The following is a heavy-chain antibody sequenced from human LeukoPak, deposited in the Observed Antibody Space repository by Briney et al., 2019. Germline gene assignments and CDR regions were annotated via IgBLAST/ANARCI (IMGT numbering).Heavy chain of an antibody. CDR1: GFTFSNYG. CDR2: ISSSSTYI. V-gene: IGHV3-21*01. D-gene: IGHD2/OR15-2a*01. CDR3: VRHRIVRVLSTKSYFYYGMDV. J-gene: IGHJ6*02. Sequence: GGSLTLSCAAPGFTFSNYGMNWLRQAPGGGLEWGSSISSSSTYINDGELVKILFTISRDNAQNALFLQMDSLRAEDTAVYYCVRHRIVRVLSTKSYFYYGMDVWGQGTTVTVSS.